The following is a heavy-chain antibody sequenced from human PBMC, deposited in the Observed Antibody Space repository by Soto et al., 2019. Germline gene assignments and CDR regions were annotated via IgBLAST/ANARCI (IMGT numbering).Heavy chain of an antibody. D-gene: IGHD3-9*01. CDR2: ISAYNGNT. Sequence: ASVKVSCKASGYTFTSYGISWVRRAPGQGLEWMGWISAYNGNTNYAQKLQGRVTMTTDTSTSTAYMELSSLRSHDTAVYYCARESFDWLFEQYYCCMDVWDQVTTSTVS. J-gene: IGHJ6*02. CDR3: ARESFDWLFEQYYCCMDV. CDR1: GYTFTSYG. V-gene: IGHV1-18*04.